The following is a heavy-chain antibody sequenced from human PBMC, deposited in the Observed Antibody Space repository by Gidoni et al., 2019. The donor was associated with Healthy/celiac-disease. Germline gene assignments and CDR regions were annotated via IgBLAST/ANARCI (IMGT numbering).Heavy chain of an antibody. V-gene: IGHV3-7*01. J-gene: IGHJ4*02. Sequence: EVQLVESGGGLVQPGGSLRLSCAASGFTFSSYWMSWVRQAPGKGLEWVANIKQDGSEKYYVDSVKGRFTISRDNAKNSLYLQMNSLRAEDTAVYYCARETYYDYIWGSCDYWGQGTLVTVSS. D-gene: IGHD3-16*01. CDR2: IKQDGSEK. CDR3: ARETYYDYIWGSCDY. CDR1: GFTFSSYW.